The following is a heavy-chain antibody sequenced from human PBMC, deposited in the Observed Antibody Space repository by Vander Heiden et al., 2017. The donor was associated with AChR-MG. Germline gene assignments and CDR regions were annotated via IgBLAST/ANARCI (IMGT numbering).Heavy chain of an antibody. Sequence: QVQLQQWGAGLLKPSETLSLTCAVYGGSFSGYYWSWIRQPPGKGLEWIGEINHSGSTNYNPSLKSRVTISVDTSKNQFSLKLSSVTAADTAVYYCASSRNNWNYYLLHWGQGTLVTVSS. CDR1: GGSFSGYY. J-gene: IGHJ4*02. CDR3: ASSRNNWNYYLLH. CDR2: INHSGST. V-gene: IGHV4-34*01. D-gene: IGHD1-7*01.